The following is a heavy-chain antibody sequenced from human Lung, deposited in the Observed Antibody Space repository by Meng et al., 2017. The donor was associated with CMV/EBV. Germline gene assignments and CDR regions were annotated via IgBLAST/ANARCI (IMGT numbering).Heavy chain of an antibody. CDR1: GNRFSNSW. D-gene: IGHD2-15*01. CDR2: IYPGESDA. CDR3: VRGEYFATECDN. J-gene: IGHJ4*02. V-gene: IGHV5-51*01. Sequence: GESLKISCQVSGNRFSNSWIGWVRQMPGKGLDWMAIIYPGESDAVHNPSFQGRVTISADKSISTAYLQGSSLQASDTAMYYCVRGEYFATECDNWGQGTMVTVSS.